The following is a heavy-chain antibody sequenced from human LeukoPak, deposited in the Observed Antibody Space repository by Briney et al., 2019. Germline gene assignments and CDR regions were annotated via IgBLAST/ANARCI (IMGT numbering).Heavy chain of an antibody. V-gene: IGHV1-18*01. CDR1: GYTFTSYG. J-gene: IGHJ6*02. CDR2: ISTYNGNT. D-gene: IGHD6-13*01. CDR3: ARDTYSSSPTPNYGMDV. Sequence: ASVRVSCKASGYTFTSYGISWVRQAPGQGLEWVAWISTYNGNTKYAQKFQGRVTMTTDTSTSTAYMELRSLRSDDTAVYYCARDTYSSSPTPNYGMDVWGQGTTVTVSS.